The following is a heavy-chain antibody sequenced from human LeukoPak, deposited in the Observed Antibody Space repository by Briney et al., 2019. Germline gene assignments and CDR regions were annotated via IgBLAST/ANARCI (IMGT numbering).Heavy chain of an antibody. D-gene: IGHD2-2*02. CDR2: ISAYNGNT. J-gene: IGHJ5*02. Sequence: ASVKVSCKASGYTFTSYGISWVRQAPGQGLEWMGWISAYNGNTNYAQKLQGRVTMTTDTSTSTAYMELRSLRSDDTAVYYCARERGYCSSTSCYRVARSFDPWGQGTLVTVSS. CDR1: GYTFTSYG. V-gene: IGHV1-18*01. CDR3: ARERGYCSSTSCYRVARSFDP.